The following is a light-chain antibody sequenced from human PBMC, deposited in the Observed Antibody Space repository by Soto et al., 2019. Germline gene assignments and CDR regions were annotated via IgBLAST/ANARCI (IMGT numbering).Light chain of an antibody. CDR3: QVWDSNFGHPKV. CDR1: KIGSES. V-gene: IGLV3-21*02. Sequence: SYVLTQSPSVSVAPGQTATITCGGNKIGSESVHWYQQKPGQAPVLVVYDDNDRPSGIPVRFSGSNSGNTATLTISRVEVGDEADYYCQVWDSNFGHPKVFGGGTKLTVL. J-gene: IGLJ3*02. CDR2: DDN.